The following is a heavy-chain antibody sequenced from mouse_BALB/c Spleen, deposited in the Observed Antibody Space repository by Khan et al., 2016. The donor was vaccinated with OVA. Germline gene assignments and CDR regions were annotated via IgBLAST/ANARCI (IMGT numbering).Heavy chain of an antibody. J-gene: IGHJ3*01. V-gene: IGHV1-7*01. CDR2: INPSTGYP. D-gene: IGHD2-3*01. CDR3: AGAIYDGYPTFAY. Sequence: QVQLQQSGAELAKPGASVKMSCKASGYTFTRYWMHWVKQRPGQGLEWIGYINPSTGYPEYNNDYKDKATLTADRSSSTAYMQLSSLTSEDSAVYYCAGAIYDGYPTFAYWGQGTLVTVSA. CDR1: GYTFTRYW.